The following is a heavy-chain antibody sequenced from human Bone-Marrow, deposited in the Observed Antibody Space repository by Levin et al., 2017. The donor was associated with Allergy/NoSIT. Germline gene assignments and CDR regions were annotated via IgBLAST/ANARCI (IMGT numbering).Heavy chain of an antibody. V-gene: IGHV5-51*01. CDR2: IYPGDSDT. J-gene: IGHJ4*02. Sequence: GESLKISCKGSGYSFTSYWIGWVRQMPGKGLEWMGIIYPGDSDTRYSPSFQGQVTISADKSISTAYLQWSSLKASDTAMYYCARHGNPGIAAAVTGLDYWGQGTLVTVSS. CDR3: ARHGNPGIAAAVTGLDY. CDR1: GYSFTSYW. D-gene: IGHD6-13*01.